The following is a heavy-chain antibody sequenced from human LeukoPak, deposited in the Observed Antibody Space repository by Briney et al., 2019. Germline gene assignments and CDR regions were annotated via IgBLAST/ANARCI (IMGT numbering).Heavy chain of an antibody. V-gene: IGHV3-53*01. CDR3: ARTGLGATYDY. CDR1: GFTVSSNY. J-gene: IGHJ4*02. Sequence: GGSLRLSCAASGFTVSSNYMSWVRQAPGKGLECVSVIYSGGSTYYADSVKGRFTISRDNAKNSLYLQMNSLRDEDTAVYYCARTGLGATYDYWGQGALVTVSS. CDR2: IYSGGST. D-gene: IGHD1-26*01.